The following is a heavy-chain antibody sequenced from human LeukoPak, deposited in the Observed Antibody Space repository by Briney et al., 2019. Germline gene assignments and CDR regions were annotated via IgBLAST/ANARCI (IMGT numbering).Heavy chain of an antibody. D-gene: IGHD3-22*01. CDR3: ARDLTPITMIVENAFDI. CDR2: IRYDGSNK. V-gene: IGHV3-30*02. CDR1: GFTFSSYG. J-gene: IGHJ3*02. Sequence: GGSLRLSCAASGFTFSSYGMHWVRQAPGKGLEWVAFIRYDGSNKYYADSVKGRFTISRDNSKNTLYLQMNSLRAEDTAVYYCARDLTPITMIVENAFDIWGQGTMVTVSS.